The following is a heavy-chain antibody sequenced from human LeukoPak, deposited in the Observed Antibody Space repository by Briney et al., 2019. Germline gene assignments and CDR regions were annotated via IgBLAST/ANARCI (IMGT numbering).Heavy chain of an antibody. D-gene: IGHD6-13*01. V-gene: IGHV5-51*01. Sequence: GESLKISCKGSGYSFTSYWIGWVRQMPGKGLEWMGIIYPGDSDTRYSPSFQGQVTISADKSISTAYLQWSSLKASDTAMYYCARALTDSSSWHDKLDYWGQGTLVTVSS. CDR3: ARALTDSSSWHDKLDY. J-gene: IGHJ4*02. CDR2: IYPGDSDT. CDR1: GYSFTSYW.